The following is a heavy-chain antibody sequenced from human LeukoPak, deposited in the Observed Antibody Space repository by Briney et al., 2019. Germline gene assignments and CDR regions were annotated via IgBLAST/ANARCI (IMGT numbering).Heavy chain of an antibody. CDR2: IKQDGSEK. D-gene: IGHD4-17*01. J-gene: IGHJ4*02. CDR1: GFTFSTYW. V-gene: IGHV3-7*01. CDR3: ARDDYALIIDC. Sequence: PGGSLRLSCAASGFTFSTYWMSWVRQAPGKGLEGVANIKQDGSEKYYVDSVKGRFTISRDNAKNSLYLQMNSLKAEDTAAYYCARDDYALIIDCWGQGTLVTVSS.